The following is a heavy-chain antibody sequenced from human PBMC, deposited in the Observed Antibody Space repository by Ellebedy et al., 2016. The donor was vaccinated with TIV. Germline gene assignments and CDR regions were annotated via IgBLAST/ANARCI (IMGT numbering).Heavy chain of an antibody. J-gene: IGHJ4*02. CDR2: IYTSGST. Sequence: SETLSLXXTVSGGSISSGGYYWSWIRQPAGKGLEWIGRIYTSGSTNYNPSLKSRVTMSVDTSKNQFSLKLSSVTAADTAVYYCARASVGATDYWGQGTLVTVSS. CDR1: GGSISSGGYY. D-gene: IGHD1-26*01. V-gene: IGHV4-61*02. CDR3: ARASVGATDY.